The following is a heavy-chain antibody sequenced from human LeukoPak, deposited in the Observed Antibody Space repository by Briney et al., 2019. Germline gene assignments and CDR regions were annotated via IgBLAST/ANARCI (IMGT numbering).Heavy chain of an antibody. CDR3: ARSLVVVAVSYDS. Sequence: ASVKVSCKASGGTFSGYYMNWVRQAPGQGLEWMGWINPNTGGTNNAQKFQGGVTMTRDTSISTAYMELSRLRSDDTAVYYCARSLVVVAVSYDSWGQGTLVTVSS. J-gene: IGHJ4*02. CDR2: INPNTGGT. V-gene: IGHV1-2*02. D-gene: IGHD2-15*01. CDR1: GGTFSGYY.